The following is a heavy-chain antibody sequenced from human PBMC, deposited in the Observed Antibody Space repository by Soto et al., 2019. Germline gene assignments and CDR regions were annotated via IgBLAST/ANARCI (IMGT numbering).Heavy chain of an antibody. Sequence: SETLSLTCFVSGYSITAGGYYWSWIRHHPGKGLEWIGSFYSSGSIIYNPSLRSRVSISGDTSSNQFSMSLTSVTAADTARYYCARMYSSGSGWFHPWRQGTLVTVSS. V-gene: IGHV4-31*03. D-gene: IGHD6-19*01. J-gene: IGHJ5*02. CDR1: GYSITAGGYY. CDR3: ARMYSSGSGWFHP. CDR2: FYSSGSI.